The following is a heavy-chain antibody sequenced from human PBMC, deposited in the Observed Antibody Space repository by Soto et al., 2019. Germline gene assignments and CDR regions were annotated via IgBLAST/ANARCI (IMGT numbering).Heavy chain of an antibody. CDR2: ISSSGSTI. CDR1: GFTFSSYE. Sequence: GGSLRLSCAASGFTFSSYEMNWVRQAPGKGLEWVSYISSSGSTIYYADSVKGRFTISRDNAKNSLYLQMNSLRAEDTAVYDCARVVAGATYYFDYWGQGTLVTVSS. J-gene: IGHJ4*02. D-gene: IGHD6-25*01. V-gene: IGHV3-48*03. CDR3: ARVVAGATYYFDY.